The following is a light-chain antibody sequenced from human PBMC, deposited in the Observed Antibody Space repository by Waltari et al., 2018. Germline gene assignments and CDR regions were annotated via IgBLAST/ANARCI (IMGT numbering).Light chain of an antibody. CDR2: KAS. CDR1: QSISSW. Sequence: DIQMTQSPSTLPASVGDRVTITCWASQSISSWLAWYQQKPGKAPKLLIYKASSLESGVPSRFSGSGSGTEFTLTISSLQPDDFATYYCQQYNSYSPTFGQGTKLGIK. V-gene: IGKV1-5*03. J-gene: IGKJ2*01. CDR3: QQYNSYSPT.